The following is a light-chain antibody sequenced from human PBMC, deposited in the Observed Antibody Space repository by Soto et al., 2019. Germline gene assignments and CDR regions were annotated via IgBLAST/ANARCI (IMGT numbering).Light chain of an antibody. CDR2: DAS. Sequence: EIALTQSPATLSLSPGERATLSCRASQSVSSFLTWYQQKLGQAPRLLIHDASKRATGIPARFSGSGSGTDFTLTISSLEPEDFAVYYCQQRSNWPPTFGQGTKLEIK. V-gene: IGKV3-11*01. CDR1: QSVSSF. CDR3: QQRSNWPPT. J-gene: IGKJ2*01.